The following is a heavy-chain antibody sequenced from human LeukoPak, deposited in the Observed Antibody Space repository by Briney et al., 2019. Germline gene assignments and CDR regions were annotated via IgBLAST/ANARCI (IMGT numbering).Heavy chain of an antibody. CDR3: ARDGYYYDSSGYHVGPYYYYYMDV. CDR2: INTNTGNP. J-gene: IGHJ6*03. CDR1: GGTFSSYA. D-gene: IGHD3-22*01. Sequence: GASVKVSCKASGGTFSSYAISWVRQAPGQGLEWMGWINTNTGNPTYAQGFTGRFVFSLDTSVSTAYLQISSLKAEDTAVYYCARDGYYYDSSGYHVGPYYYYYMDVWGKGTTVTVSS. V-gene: IGHV7-4-1*02.